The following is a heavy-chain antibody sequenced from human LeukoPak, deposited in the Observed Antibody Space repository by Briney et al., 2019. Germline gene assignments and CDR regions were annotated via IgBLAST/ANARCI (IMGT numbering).Heavy chain of an antibody. CDR1: GYTFTSYA. Sequence: ASVKVSCKDSGYTFTSYAMHWVRQAPGHTLQWMGWITPNGGTNYPQKFQGRVAITSDTSITTAYTDLSRLTSDDTAVYYCARDRYGDGFAHFDYWGQGALVTVSS. CDR2: ITPNGGT. CDR3: ARDRYGDGFAHFDY. D-gene: IGHD5-24*01. J-gene: IGHJ4*02. V-gene: IGHV1-2*02.